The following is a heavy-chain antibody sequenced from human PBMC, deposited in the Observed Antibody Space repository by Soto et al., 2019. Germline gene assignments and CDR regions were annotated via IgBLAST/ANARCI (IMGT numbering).Heavy chain of an antibody. CDR3: AKDSGYDRNYYYYYYGMDV. CDR2: IIPIFGTA. Sequence: ASVKVSCKASGGTFISYAISWVRQAPGQGLEWMGGIIPIFGTASYAQKFQGRFTISRDNAKNSLYLQMNSLRAEDTALYYCAKDSGYDRNYYYYYYGMDVWGQGTTVTVSS. V-gene: IGHV1-69*05. D-gene: IGHD5-12*01. J-gene: IGHJ6*02. CDR1: GGTFISYA.